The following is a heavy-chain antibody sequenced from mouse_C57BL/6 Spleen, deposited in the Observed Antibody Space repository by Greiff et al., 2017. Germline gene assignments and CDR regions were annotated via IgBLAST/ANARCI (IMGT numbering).Heavy chain of an antibody. Sequence: EVKLMESGGGLVKPGGSLKLSCAASGFTFSDYGMHWVRQAPEKGLEWVAYISSGSSTIYYADTVKGRFTISRDNAKNTLFLQMTSLKSEDTAMYYCVRPGTATWFAYWGQGTLVTVSA. CDR3: VRPGTATWFAY. CDR1: GFTFSDYG. J-gene: IGHJ3*01. CDR2: ISSGSSTI. D-gene: IGHD1-2*01. V-gene: IGHV5-17*01.